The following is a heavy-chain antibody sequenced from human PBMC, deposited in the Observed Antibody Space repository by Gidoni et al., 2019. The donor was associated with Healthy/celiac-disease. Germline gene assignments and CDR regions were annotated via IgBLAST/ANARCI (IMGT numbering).Heavy chain of an antibody. CDR1: GYTLTELS. CDR3: ATTPHAAVAGTTSRHYYYYGMDV. Sequence: QVQLVQSGAEVKKPGASVKVSCKVSGYTLTELSMHWVRQAPGKGLEWMGGFEPEDGETIYAQKFQGRVTMTEDTSTDTAYMELSSLRSEDTAVYYCATTPHAAVAGTTSRHYYYYGMDVWGQGTTVTVSS. V-gene: IGHV1-24*01. CDR2: FEPEDGET. D-gene: IGHD6-19*01. J-gene: IGHJ6*02.